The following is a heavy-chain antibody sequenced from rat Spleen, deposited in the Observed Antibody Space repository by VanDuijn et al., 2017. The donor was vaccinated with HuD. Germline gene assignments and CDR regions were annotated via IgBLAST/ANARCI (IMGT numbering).Heavy chain of an antibody. CDR1: GFTFSDYN. V-gene: IGHV5-7*01. D-gene: IGHD1-12*02. CDR2: ISYDGSNT. CDR3: ASHYDGTYPFTY. Sequence: EVQLVESGGGLVQPGRSLKLSCAASGFTFSDYNMAWVRQAPKKGLEWVATISYDGSNTYYRESVKGRFTISRDKAKSTLYLQIDGLRSEDTASYYCASHYDGTYPFTYWGQGTLVTVSS. J-gene: IGHJ3*01.